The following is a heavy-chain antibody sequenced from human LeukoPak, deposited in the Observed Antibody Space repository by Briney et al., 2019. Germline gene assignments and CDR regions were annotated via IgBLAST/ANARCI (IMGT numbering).Heavy chain of an antibody. J-gene: IGHJ4*02. CDR1: GFAFDDYA. CDR3: AKDRGGNGVVDS. V-gene: IGHV3-9*01. D-gene: IGHD4-23*01. Sequence: PGRSLRLSCAASGFAFDDYAMYWVRQAPGKGLEWVADISWNSGSIGYADSVKGRFTISRDNAKNSLYLQMNSLRVEDTALYYCAKDRGGNGVVDSWGQGTLVTVSS. CDR2: ISWNSGSI.